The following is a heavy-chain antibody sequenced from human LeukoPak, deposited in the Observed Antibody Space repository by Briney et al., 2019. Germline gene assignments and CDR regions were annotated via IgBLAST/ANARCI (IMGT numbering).Heavy chain of an antibody. J-gene: IGHJ6*03. D-gene: IGHD3-10*01. CDR1: GFTFNNYG. V-gene: IGHV3-30*02. Sequence: GGSLRLSCAASGFTFNNYGMHWVRQAPGKGLEWVAFIRYNGNNQYYADSVKGRFTISRYNSKNTLYLQMNSLKGDDTAVYYCAKDSAFYYIDVWGKGTTVIISS. CDR2: IRYNGNNQ. CDR3: AKDSAFYYIDV.